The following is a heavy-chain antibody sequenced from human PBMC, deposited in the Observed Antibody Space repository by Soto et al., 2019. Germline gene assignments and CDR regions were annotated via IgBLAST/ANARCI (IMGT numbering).Heavy chain of an antibody. Sequence: QVQLQESGPGLVKPSGTLSLICTVSGASISSTSSGDWWSWVRQPPGKGLEWIGEIHHSGSTNYNPTLKSRVTRPVGKSQNQFSLRLKSVTGADTAVYYCAKMVGATLVDYWGQGTLVTVSS. V-gene: IGHV4-4*02. CDR3: AKMVGATLVDY. CDR1: GASISSTSSGDW. J-gene: IGHJ4*02. D-gene: IGHD1-26*01. CDR2: IHHSGST.